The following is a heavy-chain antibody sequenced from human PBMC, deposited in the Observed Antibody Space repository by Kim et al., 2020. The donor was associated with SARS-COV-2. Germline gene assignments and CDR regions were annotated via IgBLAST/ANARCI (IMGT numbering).Heavy chain of an antibody. CDR3: ARCQPILFDNANDGFDP. V-gene: IGHV1-46*01. D-gene: IGHD2-8*01. CDR2: INPSGGST. Sequence: ASVKVSCKASGYTFTSYYMHWVRQAPGQGLEWMGIINPSGGSTSYAQKFQGRVTMTRDTSTSTVYMELSNLRSEDTAVYYCARCQPILFDNANDGFDPWGQGTLVTVSS. J-gene: IGHJ5*02. CDR1: GYTFTSYY.